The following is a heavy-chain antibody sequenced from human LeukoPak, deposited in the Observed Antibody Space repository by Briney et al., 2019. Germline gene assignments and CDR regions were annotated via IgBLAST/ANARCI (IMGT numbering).Heavy chain of an antibody. CDR2: IYSTGDT. Sequence: SETLSLTCTVSGASINNYYWSWVPQPPLKGLEWIGYIYSTGDTSYNPSLESRVSISMDTSKNHFSLEITSVTAADTAVYYCARGSCVYDRSGFHTWHDYWGHGTLVTVSS. D-gene: IGHD3-22*01. CDR3: ARGSCVYDRSGFHTWHDY. CDR1: GASINNYY. J-gene: IGHJ4*03. V-gene: IGHV4-59*01.